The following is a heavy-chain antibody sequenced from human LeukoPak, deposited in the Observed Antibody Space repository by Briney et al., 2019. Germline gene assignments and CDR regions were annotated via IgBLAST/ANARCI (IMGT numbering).Heavy chain of an antibody. CDR3: ARRRGHRYYYDSSGYIRNWFDP. V-gene: IGHV3-7*01. J-gene: IGHJ5*02. D-gene: IGHD3-22*01. CDR2: IKEDGSEK. Sequence: GGSLRLSCAASGFTLSTYWMSWVRQAPGKGLEWVANIKEDGSEKYYVDSVKGRFTISRDNAKNSLFLEMNTLRAEDTAVYYCARRRGHRYYYDSSGYIRNWFDPWGQGTLVTVSS. CDR1: GFTLSTYW.